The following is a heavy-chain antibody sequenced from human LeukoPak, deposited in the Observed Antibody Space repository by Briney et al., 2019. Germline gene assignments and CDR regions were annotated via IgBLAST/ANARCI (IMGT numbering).Heavy chain of an antibody. CDR1: GYTFTSYD. J-gene: IGHJ4*02. V-gene: IGHV1-8*01. D-gene: IGHD3-22*01. CDR3: ARVDGSVDY. CDR2: INTKSGMT. Sequence: ASVKVSCKASGYTFTSYDINWVRQATGQGLEWMGWINTKSGMTGHAQKFQGRFTITKDTSISTVYMELSSLSSEDTAVYFCARVDGSVDYWGQGTLVTVSS.